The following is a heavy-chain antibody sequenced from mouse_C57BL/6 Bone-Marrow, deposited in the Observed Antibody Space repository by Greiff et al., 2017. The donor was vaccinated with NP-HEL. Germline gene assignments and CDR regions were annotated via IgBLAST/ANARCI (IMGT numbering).Heavy chain of an antibody. CDR1: GFTFSNYW. D-gene: IGHD1-1*01. Sequence: EVKLMESGGGLVQPGGSMKLSCVASGFTFSNYWMNWVRQSPEKGLEWVAQIRLKSDNYATHYAVSVKGRFTISRDDSKSSVYLQMINLRAEDTGNYYCTGRPSTTVDYWGQGTTLTVSS. CDR3: TGRPSTTVDY. J-gene: IGHJ2*01. CDR2: IRLKSDNYAT. V-gene: IGHV6-3*01.